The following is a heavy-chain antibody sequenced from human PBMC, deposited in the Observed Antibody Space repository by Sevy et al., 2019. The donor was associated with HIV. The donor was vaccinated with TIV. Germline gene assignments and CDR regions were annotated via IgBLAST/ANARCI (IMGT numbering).Heavy chain of an antibody. CDR2: IYYSGST. CDR3: ARFPYGDYLDYFDY. Sequence: SETLSLTCTVSGDSLSNSGYYWGWIRQPPGKGLEWIGNIYYSGSTHYNPSLKSRVTVSIDTSKNQFSLKLSSVTAADTAVYFCARFPYGDYLDYFDYWGQGTLVTVSS. V-gene: IGHV4-39*01. D-gene: IGHD4-17*01. CDR1: GDSLSNSGYY. J-gene: IGHJ4*02.